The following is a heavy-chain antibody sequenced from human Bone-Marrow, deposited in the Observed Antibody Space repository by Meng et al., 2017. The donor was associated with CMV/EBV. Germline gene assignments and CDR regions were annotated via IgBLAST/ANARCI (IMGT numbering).Heavy chain of an antibody. V-gene: IGHV3-23*01. CDR1: GFTFSSYF. J-gene: IGHJ4*02. CDR3: ARLMLDYNDYFDH. D-gene: IGHD4-11*01. CDR2: ISESGASK. Sequence: GESLKISCEVSGFTFSSYFMSWVRQAPGKGLEWVAVISESGASKYYADSVKGRFFISRDNSRDTLYLQMKNLRADDTAAYYCARLMLDYNDYFDHWGQGTLVTVSS.